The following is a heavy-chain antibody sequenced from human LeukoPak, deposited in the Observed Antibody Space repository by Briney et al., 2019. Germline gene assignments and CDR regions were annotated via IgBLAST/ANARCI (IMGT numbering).Heavy chain of an antibody. V-gene: IGHV3-30*18. CDR1: GFTLSSYG. D-gene: IGHD5-12*01. J-gene: IGHJ4*02. CDR2: ISYDGSNK. CDR3: AKDRSGYGAPSPFDY. Sequence: PGRSLRLSCAASGFTLSSYGMHWVRQAPGKGLEWVAVISYDGSNKYYADSVKGRFTISRDNSKNTLYLQMNSLRAEDTAVYYCAKDRSGYGAPSPFDYWGQGTLVTVSS.